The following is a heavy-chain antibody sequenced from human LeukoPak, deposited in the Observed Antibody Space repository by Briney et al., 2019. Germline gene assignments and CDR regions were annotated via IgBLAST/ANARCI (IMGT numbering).Heavy chain of an antibody. CDR1: GGSISSYY. J-gene: IGHJ5*02. CDR3: ARALGVVVVAATPKLTHYWFDA. Sequence: SETLSLTCTVSGGSISSYYWSWIRQPPGKGLEWIGYIYYSGSTNYNPSLKSRVTISVDTSKNQFSLKLSSVTAADTAVYYCARALGVVVVAATPKLTHYWFDAWGQGTLATVSS. CDR2: IYYSGST. V-gene: IGHV4-59*01. D-gene: IGHD2-15*01.